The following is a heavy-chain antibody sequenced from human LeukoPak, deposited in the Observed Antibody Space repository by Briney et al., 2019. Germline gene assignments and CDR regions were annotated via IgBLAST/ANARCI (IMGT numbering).Heavy chain of an antibody. CDR2: MYYRGNT. CDR1: GGSISNSDYY. CDR3: ATGVHGIAAAGDYYFDY. J-gene: IGHJ4*02. D-gene: IGHD6-13*01. Sequence: SETLSLTCTVSGGSISNSDYYWSWIRQPPGKGLEWIGYMYYRGNTNYNPSLKSRVTISIDTPNNQFSLELSSVTAADTAVYYCATGVHGIAAAGDYYFDYWGQGTLVTVSS. V-gene: IGHV4-61*08.